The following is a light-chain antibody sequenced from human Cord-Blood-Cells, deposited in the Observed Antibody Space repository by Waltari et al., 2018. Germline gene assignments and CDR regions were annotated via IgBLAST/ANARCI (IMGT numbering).Light chain of an antibody. J-gene: IGLJ2*01. CDR1: SSDVGGYNY. CDR2: DVS. CDR3: CSYAGSYTYVV. Sequence: QPRSVSGSPGQSVTISCTGTSSDVGGYNYVSWYQQHPGKAPKLMIYDVSKRPSGVPDRFSGSKSGNTASLTISGPQAEDEADYYCCSYAGSYTYVVFGGGTKLTVL. V-gene: IGLV2-11*01.